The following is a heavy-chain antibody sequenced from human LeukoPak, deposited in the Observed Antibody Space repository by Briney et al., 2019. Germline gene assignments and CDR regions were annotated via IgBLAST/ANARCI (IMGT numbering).Heavy chain of an antibody. CDR1: GGSISSYY. V-gene: IGHV4-59*12. J-gene: IGHJ4*02. D-gene: IGHD6-13*01. Sequence: SETLSLTCTVSGGSISSYYWSWIRQPPGKGLEWIGYIYYSGSTNYNPSLKSRVTISVDRSKNQFSLKLSSVTAADTAVYYCARSYSSSWHYFDYWGQGTLVTVSS. CDR2: IYYSGST. CDR3: ARSYSSSWHYFDY.